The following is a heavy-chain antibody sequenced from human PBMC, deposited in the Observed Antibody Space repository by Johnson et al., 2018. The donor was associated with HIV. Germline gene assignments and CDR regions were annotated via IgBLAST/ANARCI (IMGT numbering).Heavy chain of an antibody. CDR1: GFIFSDYY. CDR2: ITGSGTTI. CDR3: ARDVHMERYFDSSGYPPPHAVDI. V-gene: IGHV3-11*04. D-gene: IGHD3-22*01. Sequence: QMQLVESGGGLVKPGGSLRLSCAASGFIFSDYYMNWIRQAPGKGLEWVSYITGSGTTIYYADSVRGRFTISRDNSKNTLYLQMNSLRAEDTAVYFCARDVHMERYFDSSGYPPPHAVDIWGQGTMVTVSS. J-gene: IGHJ3*02.